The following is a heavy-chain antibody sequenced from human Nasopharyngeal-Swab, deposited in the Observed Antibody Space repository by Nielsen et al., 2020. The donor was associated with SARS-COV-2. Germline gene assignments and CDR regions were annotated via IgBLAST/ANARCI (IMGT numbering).Heavy chain of an antibody. D-gene: IGHD3-22*01. CDR1: GYRFISYW. V-gene: IGHV5-51*01. Sequence: GESLKISCKGSGYRFISYWIGWVRQMPGKGLEWMGIIYPGDSDTRYSPSFPGQVTISADKSINTAYLQWSSLKASDTAMYYCARTAIEGGYYRGDAFDIWGPGTLVTVSS. CDR3: ARTAIEGGYYRGDAFDI. CDR2: IYPGDSDT. J-gene: IGHJ3*02.